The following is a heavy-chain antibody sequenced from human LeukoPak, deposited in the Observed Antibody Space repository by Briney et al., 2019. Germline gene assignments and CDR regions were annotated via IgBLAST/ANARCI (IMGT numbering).Heavy chain of an antibody. CDR2: ISAYNGNT. J-gene: IGHJ3*02. V-gene: IGHV1-18*01. CDR1: GYTFTSYG. Sequence: ASVKVSCKASGYTFTSYGISWVRQAPGQGLEWMGWISAYNGNTNYAQKLQDRVTMTTDTSTSTAYMELRSLRSNDTAVYYCARDRRSPNAFDIWGQGTMVTVSS. CDR3: ARDRRSPNAFDI.